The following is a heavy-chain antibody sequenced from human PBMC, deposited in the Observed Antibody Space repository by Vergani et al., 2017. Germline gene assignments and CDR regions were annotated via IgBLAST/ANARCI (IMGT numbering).Heavy chain of an antibody. D-gene: IGHD6-13*01. V-gene: IGHV3-43*02. CDR2: ISGDGGST. Sequence: EVQLLESGGGLVQPGGSLRLSCAASGFTFDDYAMHWVRQAPGKGLEWVSLISGDGGSTYYADSVKGRFTISRDNSKNSLYLQMNSLRAEDTAVYYCAKDISTYSSSWGFDYWGQGTLVTVSS. CDR1: GFTFDDYA. CDR3: AKDISTYSSSWGFDY. J-gene: IGHJ4*02.